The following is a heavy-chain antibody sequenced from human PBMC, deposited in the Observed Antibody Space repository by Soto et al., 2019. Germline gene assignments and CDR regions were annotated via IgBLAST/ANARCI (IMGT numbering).Heavy chain of an antibody. J-gene: IGHJ4*02. CDR2: ISGSGGRT. CDR3: PREMIASKWADFFDY. V-gene: IGHV3-23*01. Sequence: EVQLLESGGGLIQPGGSLRLSCEASGFTFSNYGMTWVRLAPGKGLEWVSTISGSGGRTFYADPVKGRFTISRDNSKNTLYLQMNSLRAEDTAVYYCPREMIASKWADFFDYRGQGTLVTVSS. D-gene: IGHD2-21*01. CDR1: GFTFSNYG.